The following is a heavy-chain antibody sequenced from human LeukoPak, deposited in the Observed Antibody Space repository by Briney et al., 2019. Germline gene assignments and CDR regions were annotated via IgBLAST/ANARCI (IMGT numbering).Heavy chain of an antibody. Sequence: SETLSLTCTVYGGSISSYYWSWIRQPPGKGLEWIGYIYYSGSTNYNPSLKSRVTISVDTSKNQFSLKLSSVTAADTAVYYCARASAVITLDYWGQGTLVTVSS. D-gene: IGHD3-22*01. CDR1: GGSISSYY. CDR2: IYYSGST. V-gene: IGHV4-59*01. J-gene: IGHJ4*02. CDR3: ARASAVITLDY.